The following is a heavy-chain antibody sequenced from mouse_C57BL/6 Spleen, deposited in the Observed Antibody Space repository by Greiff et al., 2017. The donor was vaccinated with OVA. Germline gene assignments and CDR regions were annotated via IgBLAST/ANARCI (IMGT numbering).Heavy chain of an antibody. CDR1: GYTFTSYW. J-gene: IGHJ4*01. CDR2: INPSNGGT. D-gene: IGHD2-5*01. CDR3: ARSNTGGDYYAMDY. V-gene: IGHV1-53*01. Sequence: QVQLQQSGAELAKPGASVKLSCKASGYTFTSYWMHWVKQRPGQGLEWIGNINPSNGGTNYNEKFKSKATLTVDKSSSTAYMQLSSLTSEDSAVYYCARSNTGGDYYAMDYWGQGTSVTVSS.